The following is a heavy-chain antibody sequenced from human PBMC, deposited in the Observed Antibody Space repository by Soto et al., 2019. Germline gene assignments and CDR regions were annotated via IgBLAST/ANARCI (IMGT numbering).Heavy chain of an antibody. CDR2: ISGSGGST. D-gene: IGHD6-13*01. Sequence: GGSLRLSCAASGFTFSSYAMSWVRQAPGKGLEWVSAISGSGGSTYYADSVKGRFTISRDNSKNTLYLQMNSLRAEDTAVYYCAKGERYSSSWYRINSSGWYRFDYWGQGTLVTVSS. CDR1: GFTFSSYA. V-gene: IGHV3-23*01. CDR3: AKGERYSSSWYRINSSGWYRFDY. J-gene: IGHJ4*02.